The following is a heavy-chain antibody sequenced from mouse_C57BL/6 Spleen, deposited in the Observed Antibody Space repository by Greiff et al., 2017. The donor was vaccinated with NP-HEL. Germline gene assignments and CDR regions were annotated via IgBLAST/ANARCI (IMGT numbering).Heavy chain of an antibody. J-gene: IGHJ3*01. D-gene: IGHD1-1*01. CDR3: ARSGITTPFAY. CDR1: GYTFTSYT. V-gene: IGHV1-4*01. CDR2: INPSSGYT. Sequence: VKLMESGAELARPGASVKMSCKASGYTFTSYTMHWVKQRPGQGLEWIGYINPSSGYTKYNQKFKDKATLTADKSSSTAYMQLSSLTSEDSAVYYCARSGITTPFAYWGQGTLVTVSA.